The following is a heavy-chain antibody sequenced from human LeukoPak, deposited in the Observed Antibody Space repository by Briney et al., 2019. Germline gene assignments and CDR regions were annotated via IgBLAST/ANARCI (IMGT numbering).Heavy chain of an antibody. CDR3: ASGGYSGYDQLPGAY. J-gene: IGHJ4*02. V-gene: IGHV4-59*01. CDR1: SGFISSYY. Sequence: SETLSLTCSVSSGFISSYYWTWIRQSPGKGLEWIGYIYYTGSTSYNPSLQSRVTISVDTSKNQFSLRLNSVTAEDTAVYYCASGGYSGYDQLPGAYWGQGTLVTVSS. D-gene: IGHD5-12*01. CDR2: IYYTGST.